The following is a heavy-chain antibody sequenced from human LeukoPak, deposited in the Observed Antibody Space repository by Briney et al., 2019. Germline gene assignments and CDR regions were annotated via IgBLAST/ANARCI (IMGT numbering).Heavy chain of an antibody. V-gene: IGHV4-34*01. Sequence: ETLSLTCAVHGGSFSGYYWSWIRQPPGKGLEWIGEINHSGSTNYNPSLKSRVTISVDTSKNQFSLKLSSVTAADTAVYYCARGSPTYDYVWGSYRYSYYYGMDVWGQGTTVTVSS. J-gene: IGHJ6*02. CDR3: ARGSPTYDYVWGSYRYSYYYGMDV. CDR2: INHSGST. CDR1: GGSFSGYY. D-gene: IGHD3-16*02.